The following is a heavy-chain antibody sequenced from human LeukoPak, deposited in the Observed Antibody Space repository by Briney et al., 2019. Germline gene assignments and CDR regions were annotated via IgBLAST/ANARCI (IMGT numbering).Heavy chain of an antibody. CDR3: ARAEKAVTGTLDS. Sequence: SETLSLTCTVSVGSISGSRYSWGWIRQPPGKELEWIGYMYNRGSTIYNPSLKSRVTISTDTSKNQFSLRLTSVTAADTAVYYCARAEKAVTGTLDSWGQGTLITVSS. CDR1: VGSISGSRYS. V-gene: IGHV4-61*05. CDR2: MYNRGST. D-gene: IGHD6-19*01. J-gene: IGHJ4*02.